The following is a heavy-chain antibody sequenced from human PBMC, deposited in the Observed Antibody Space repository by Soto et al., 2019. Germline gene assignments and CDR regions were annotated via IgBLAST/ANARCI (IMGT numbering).Heavy chain of an antibody. CDR3: ARASIAVAPRGKFDY. J-gene: IGHJ4*02. CDR1: GYTFTSYG. Sequence: QVQLVQSGAEVKKPGASVKVSCKASGYTFTSYGISWVRQAPGQGLEWMGWISAYNGNTNNAQKLQGRVTITTDTSTSTAYMELRSLRSDDTAVYYCARASIAVAPRGKFDYWGQGTLVTVSS. D-gene: IGHD6-19*01. CDR2: ISAYNGNT. V-gene: IGHV1-18*01.